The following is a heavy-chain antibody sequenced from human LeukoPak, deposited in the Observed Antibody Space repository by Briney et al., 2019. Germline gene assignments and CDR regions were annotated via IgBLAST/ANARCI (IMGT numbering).Heavy chain of an antibody. CDR3: ASNYDSSGPPGPTTGYGMDV. CDR2: INRSGST. CDR1: GGSFSGYY. J-gene: IGHJ6*02. V-gene: IGHV4-34*01. D-gene: IGHD3-22*01. Sequence: SETLSLTCAVYGGSFSGYYWSWIRQPPGKGLEWIGEINRSGSTNYNPSLKSRVTISVDTSKNQFSLKLSSVTAADTAVYYCASNYDSSGPPGPTTGYGMDVWGQGTTVTVSS.